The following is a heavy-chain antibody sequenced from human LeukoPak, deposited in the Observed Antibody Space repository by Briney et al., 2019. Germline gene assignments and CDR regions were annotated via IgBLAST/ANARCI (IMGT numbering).Heavy chain of an antibody. Sequence: GASVKVSCKASGGTFSSYAISWVRQAPGQGLEWMGGIIPIFGTANYAQKFQGRVTITADESTSTAYMELSSLRSEDTAVYYCARPAHSSSPPNYYYYGMDVWGQGTTVTVSS. CDR1: GGTFSSYA. D-gene: IGHD6-6*01. J-gene: IGHJ6*02. V-gene: IGHV1-69*13. CDR2: IIPIFGTA. CDR3: ARPAHSSSPPNYYYYGMDV.